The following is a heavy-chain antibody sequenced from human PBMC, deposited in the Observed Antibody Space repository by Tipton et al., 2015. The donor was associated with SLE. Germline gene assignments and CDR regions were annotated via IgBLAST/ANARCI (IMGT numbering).Heavy chain of an antibody. D-gene: IGHD6-19*01. V-gene: IGHV1-18*01. J-gene: IGHJ4*02. CDR1: GYTFSNYG. CDR2: ISPYNGNT. CDR3: ARGQYSSGWAPYFFDY. Sequence: QLVQSGAEVKKPGASVQVSCKTSGYTFSNYGINWVRQAPGQGLEWVGWISPYNGNTNYAENLQGRVTMITDTSTSTVHMELRSLRSDDTATYFCARGQYSSGWAPYFFDYWGQGTLVAVSS.